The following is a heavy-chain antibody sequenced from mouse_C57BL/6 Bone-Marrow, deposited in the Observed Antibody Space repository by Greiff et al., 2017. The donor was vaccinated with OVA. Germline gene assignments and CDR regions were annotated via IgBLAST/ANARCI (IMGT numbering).Heavy chain of an antibody. CDR1: GYSFTDYN. J-gene: IGHJ3*01. Sequence: VQLQQSGPELVKPGASVTISCKASGYSFTDYNMHWVKQTPGKSLEWIGVINPDCGTTSYNQKYKGKATLTVDQSSSTAYMQLNSLTSEDSAVCYCATGGGWGQGTPVTVAA. CDR2: INPDCGTT. V-gene: IGHV1-39*01. CDR3: ATGGG.